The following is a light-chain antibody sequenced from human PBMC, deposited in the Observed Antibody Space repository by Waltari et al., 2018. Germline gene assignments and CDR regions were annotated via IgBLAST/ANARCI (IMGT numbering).Light chain of an antibody. V-gene: IGLV1-47*01. CDR2: RDN. J-gene: IGLJ3*02. CDR1: SSNIGSNY. Sequence: QSVLTQPPSASGPPGQKVTISCSGRSSNIGSNYVNWYQHFAGSAPKLLFYRDNQRHSGVPARFSVSKSGTSASLAISDLRPEDEAAYYCASWDFSLSVWVFGGGSRLTVL. CDR3: ASWDFSLSVWV.